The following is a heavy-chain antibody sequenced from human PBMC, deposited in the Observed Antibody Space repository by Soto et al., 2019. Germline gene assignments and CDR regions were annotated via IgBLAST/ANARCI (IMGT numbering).Heavy chain of an antibody. CDR2: INHSGST. CDR3: ARDVLLWFGELFPYYYYGMDV. V-gene: IGHV4-34*01. Sequence: SETLSLTCAVYGGSFSGYYWSWIRQPPGKGLEWIGEINHSGSTNYNPSLKSRVTISVDTSKNQFSLKLSSVTAADTAVYYCARDVLLWFGELFPYYYYGMDVWGQGTTVTVS. J-gene: IGHJ6*02. CDR1: GGSFSGYY. D-gene: IGHD3-10*01.